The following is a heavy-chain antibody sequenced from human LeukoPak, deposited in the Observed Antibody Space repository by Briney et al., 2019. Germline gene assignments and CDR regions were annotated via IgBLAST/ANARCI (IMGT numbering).Heavy chain of an antibody. Sequence: GGSLRLSCAASGFTFSSYAMHWVRQAPGKGLEWVAVISYDGSNKYYADSVKGRFTISRDNSKNTLYLQMNSLRAEDTAVYYCAKDLIVVANMEAFDIWGQGTMVTVSS. V-gene: IGHV3-30-3*01. D-gene: IGHD3-22*01. J-gene: IGHJ3*02. CDR3: AKDLIVVANMEAFDI. CDR1: GFTFSSYA. CDR2: ISYDGSNK.